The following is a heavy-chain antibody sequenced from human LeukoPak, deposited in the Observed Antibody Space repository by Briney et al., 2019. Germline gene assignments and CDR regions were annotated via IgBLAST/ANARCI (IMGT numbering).Heavy chain of an antibody. V-gene: IGHV6-1*01. J-gene: IGHJ6*02. CDR3: ARDGIAVAGPYNYYGMDV. Sequence: SQTLSLTCAISGDSVSSNSAAWNWIRQSPSRGLEWLGRTYYRSKWYNDYAVSVKSRITINPDTSKNQFSLQLNSVTPEDTAVYYCARDGIAVAGPYNYYGMDVWGQGTTVTVSS. CDR2: TYYRSKWYN. CDR1: GDSVSSNSAA. D-gene: IGHD6-19*01.